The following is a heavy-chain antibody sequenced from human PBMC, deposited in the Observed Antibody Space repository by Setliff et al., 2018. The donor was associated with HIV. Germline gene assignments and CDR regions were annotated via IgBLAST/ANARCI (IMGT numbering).Heavy chain of an antibody. CDR3: TASGDADCGTSACTNWFDP. CDR1: GFTFSGSA. D-gene: IGHD2-21*01. CDR2: IKTKPNSYAT. Sequence: GSLRLSCAASGFTFSGSAIHWVRQASGKGLEWVGRIKTKPNSYATALGASVMGRFAISRDDSKNTAYLLMNSLKTEDTAVYYCTASGDADCGTSACTNWFDPWGQGTLVTVSS. J-gene: IGHJ5*02. V-gene: IGHV3-73*01.